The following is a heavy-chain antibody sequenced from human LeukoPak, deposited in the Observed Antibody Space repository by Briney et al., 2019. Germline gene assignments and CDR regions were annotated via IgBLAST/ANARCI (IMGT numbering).Heavy chain of an antibody. D-gene: IGHD3-16*02. CDR2: ISGSGGST. CDR3: AKAAGFMITFGGVILPFDY. V-gene: IGHV3-23*01. Sequence: GGSLRLSCAASGFTFSSYAMSWVRQAPGKGLEWVSAISGSGGSTYYADSVKDRFTISRDNSKNTLYLQMNSLRAEDTAVYYCAKAAGFMITFGGVILPFDYWGQGTLVTVSS. J-gene: IGHJ4*02. CDR1: GFTFSSYA.